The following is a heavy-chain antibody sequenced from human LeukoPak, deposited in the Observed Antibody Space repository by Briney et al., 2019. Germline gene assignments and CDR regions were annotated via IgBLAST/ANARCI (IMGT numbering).Heavy chain of an antibody. D-gene: IGHD1-1*01. CDR3: ARTASGGTTPLRWNWFDP. V-gene: IGHV3-48*03. J-gene: IGHJ5*02. CDR1: GFTFSCYE. CDR2: ISSSGSTI. Sequence: GGSLRLSCAASGFTFSCYEMSWVRQAPGKGLEWISYISSSGSTIYYADSVKGRFTISRDNAKNSLYLQMNSLRAEDTAVYYCARTASGGTTPLRWNWFDPWGQGTLVTVSS.